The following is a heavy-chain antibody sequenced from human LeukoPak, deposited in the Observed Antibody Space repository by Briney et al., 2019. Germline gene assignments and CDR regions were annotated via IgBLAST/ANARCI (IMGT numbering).Heavy chain of an antibody. D-gene: IGHD2-2*02. CDR3: VRYCSSTTCYTRAVDY. CDR1: GGSISSSSYY. Sequence: KPSETLSLTCTVSGGSISSSSYYWGWIRQPPGKGLEWIGSIYYSGSTYYNPSLKSRVTISVDTSKNQFSLKLSSVTAADTAVYYCVRYCSSTTCYTRAVDYWGQGTLVTVSS. CDR2: IYYSGST. J-gene: IGHJ4*02. V-gene: IGHV4-39*07.